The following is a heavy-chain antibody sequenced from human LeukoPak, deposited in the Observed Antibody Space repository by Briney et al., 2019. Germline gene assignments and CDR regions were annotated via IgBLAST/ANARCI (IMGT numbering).Heavy chain of an antibody. CDR2: IYTDGSTI. J-gene: IGHJ4*02. CDR3: ARGRGYNYVH. D-gene: IGHD5-18*01. CDR1: GFTFSSYW. V-gene: IGHV3-74*03. Sequence: PGGSLRLSCAASGFTFSSYWMHWVRQAPGKGLVRVSHIYTDGSTITYADSVKGRFTISRDNAKNSLYLQMNSLRAEDTAVYYCARGRGYNYVHWGQGTLVTVSS.